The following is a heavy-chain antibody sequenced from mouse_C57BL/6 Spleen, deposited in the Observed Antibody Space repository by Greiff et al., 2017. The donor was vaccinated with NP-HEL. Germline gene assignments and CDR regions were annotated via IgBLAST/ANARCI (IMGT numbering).Heavy chain of an antibody. D-gene: IGHD2-5*01. CDR3: ATEYYSNYVFYAMDY. CDR2: IDPNSGGT. CDR1: GYTFTSYW. V-gene: IGHV1-72*01. Sequence: QVQLQQPGAELVKPGASVKLSCKASGYTFTSYWMHWVKQRPGRGLEWIGRIDPNSGGTKYNEKFKSKATLTVDKPSSTAYMQLISLTSEDSAVYYCATEYYSNYVFYAMDYWGQGTSVTVSS. J-gene: IGHJ4*01.